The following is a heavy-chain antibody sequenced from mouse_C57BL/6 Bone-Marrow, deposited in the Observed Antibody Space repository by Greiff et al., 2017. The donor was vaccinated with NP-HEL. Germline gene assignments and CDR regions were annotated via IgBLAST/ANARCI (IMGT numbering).Heavy chain of an antibody. Sequence: VQLQQSVAELVRPGASVKLSCTASGFNIKNTYMHWVKQRPEQGLEWIGRIDPANGNTTYAPKFQGQATITADTSSNTAYLQLSSLTSEDTAIYYCACRVGWLLPYAMDYWGQGTSVTVSS. J-gene: IGHJ4*01. CDR1: GFNIKNTY. D-gene: IGHD2-3*01. CDR2: IDPANGNT. V-gene: IGHV14-3*01. CDR3: ACRVGWLLPYAMDY.